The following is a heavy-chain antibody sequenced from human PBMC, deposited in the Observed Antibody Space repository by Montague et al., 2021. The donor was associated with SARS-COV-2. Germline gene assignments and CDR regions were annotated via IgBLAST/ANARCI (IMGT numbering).Heavy chain of an antibody. CDR2: TSYSATS. D-gene: IGHD3-16*02. J-gene: IGHJ4*02. CDR1: GASRSTKNYY. V-gene: IGHV4-39*01. CDR3: ARLGITLGGVIVIRYYFDF. Sequence: SETLSLTCTFSGASRSTKNYYWGWIRQPPGKGLEWIGSTSYSATSYSNPSLKSRVTMSVDTSRNQLSLNLSSVTVADTAAYYCARLGITLGGVIVIRYYFDFWGQGTLVTVSS.